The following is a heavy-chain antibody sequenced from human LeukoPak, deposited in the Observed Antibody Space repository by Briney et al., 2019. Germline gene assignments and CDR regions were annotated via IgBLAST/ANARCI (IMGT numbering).Heavy chain of an antibody. CDR3: ARDRGYSGYDGLDY. Sequence: PGGSLRLSCAASGFTLSNYAMHWVRQAPGKGPGWVAVISYGGSYKYDADSVKGRFTISRDNSKNTLYLQMNSLRAEDTAVYYCARDRGYSGYDGLDYWGQGTLVTVSS. V-gene: IGHV3-30-3*01. J-gene: IGHJ4*02. D-gene: IGHD5-12*01. CDR2: ISYGGSYK. CDR1: GFTLSNYA.